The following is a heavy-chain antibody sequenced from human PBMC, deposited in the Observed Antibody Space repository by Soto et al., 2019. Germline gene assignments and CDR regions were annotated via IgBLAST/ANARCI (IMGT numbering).Heavy chain of an antibody. CDR3: DLSDGWSFKQ. D-gene: IGHD6-19*01. V-gene: IGHV3-7*01. CDR2: IKEDGSEK. CDR1: GFSFSNYC. Sequence: XVCLRLSGAASGFSFSNYCLTGVRQASGKGLEWVAIIKEDGSEKYYVDSVKGRFTISRDNTKISVDLQMNSLRAEDTAMYFCDLSDGWSFKQWGQGTLVTVSS. J-gene: IGHJ1*01.